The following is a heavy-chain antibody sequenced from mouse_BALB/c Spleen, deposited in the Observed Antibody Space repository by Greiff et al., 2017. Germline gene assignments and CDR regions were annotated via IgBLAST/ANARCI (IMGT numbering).Heavy chain of an antibody. CDR3: ARPSYDGGFFAY. CDR1: GFTFSSYG. CDR2: INSNGGST. J-gene: IGHJ3*01. Sequence: EVQGVESGGGLVQPGGSLKLSCAASGFTFSSYGMSWVRQTPDKRLELVATINSNGGSTYYPDSVKGRFTISRDNAKNTLYLQMSSLKSEDTAMYYCARPSYDGGFFAYWGQGTLVTVSA. V-gene: IGHV5-6-3*01. D-gene: IGHD1-2*01.